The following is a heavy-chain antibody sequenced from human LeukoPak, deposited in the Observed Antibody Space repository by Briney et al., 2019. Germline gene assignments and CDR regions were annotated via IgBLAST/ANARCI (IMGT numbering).Heavy chain of an antibody. CDR1: GFTFSSYA. V-gene: IGHV3-48*01. CDR2: ISSSSSTI. Sequence: GGSLRLSCAASGFTFSSYAMSWVRQAPGKGLEWVSYISSSSSTIYYADSVKGRFTISRDNAKNSLYLQMNSLRAEDTAVYYCARDPHSGYCSSTSCYTCDYWGQGTLVTVSS. J-gene: IGHJ4*02. D-gene: IGHD2-2*02. CDR3: ARDPHSGYCSSTSCYTCDY.